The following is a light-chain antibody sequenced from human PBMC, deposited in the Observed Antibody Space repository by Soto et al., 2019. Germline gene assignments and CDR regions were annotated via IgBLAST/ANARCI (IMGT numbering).Light chain of an antibody. J-gene: IGKJ4*01. CDR2: GAS. Sequence: EIVMTQSPATLSVSPGERATLSCRASQSLNYNNLAWYQLKPGQAPRLLIYGASTRATGIPARFSGSGSGTEFTLTISSLQSEDFAVYFCQQNDNWPLTFGGGTKVEIK. CDR1: QSLNYNN. V-gene: IGKV3-15*01. CDR3: QQNDNWPLT.